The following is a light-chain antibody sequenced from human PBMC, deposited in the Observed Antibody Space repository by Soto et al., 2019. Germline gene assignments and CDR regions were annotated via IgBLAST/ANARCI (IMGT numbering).Light chain of an antibody. CDR1: QSVSSTY. V-gene: IGKV3-20*01. Sequence: EIVLTQSPGTLSLSPGERATLSCRASQSVSSTYIAWYQQNPGQAPRLLIYGASSRATGIPDRFSGSGSGTDFTLTISRLEPEDFAVYFCQQYGRPPPFTFGQGTK. CDR2: GAS. CDR3: QQYGRPPPFT. J-gene: IGKJ2*01.